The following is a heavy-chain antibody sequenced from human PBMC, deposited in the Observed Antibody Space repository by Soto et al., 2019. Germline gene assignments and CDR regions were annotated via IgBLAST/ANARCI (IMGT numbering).Heavy chain of an antibody. Sequence: PSETLSLTCTVSGGSISSYYWSWIRQPPGKGLEWIGYIYYSGSTNYNPSLKSRVTISVDTSKNQFSLKLSSVTAADTAVYYCARGSIASSLNWFDPWGQGTLVTVSS. CDR3: ARGSIASSLNWFDP. CDR1: GGSISSYY. J-gene: IGHJ5*02. CDR2: IYYSGST. D-gene: IGHD6-6*01. V-gene: IGHV4-59*01.